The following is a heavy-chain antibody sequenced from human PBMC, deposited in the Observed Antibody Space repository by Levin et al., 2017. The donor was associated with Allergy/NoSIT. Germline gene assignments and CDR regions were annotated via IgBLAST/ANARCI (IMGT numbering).Heavy chain of an antibody. CDR1: GFTFSSYG. D-gene: IGHD2-15*01. J-gene: IGHJ6*02. CDR2: ISYDGSNK. CDR3: AKDGVDIVVVVAATGFYGMDV. Sequence: LSLTCAASGFTFSSYGMHWVRQAPGKGLEWVAVISYDGSNKYYADSVKGRFTISRDNSKNTLYLQMNSLRAEDTAVYYCAKDGVDIVVVVAATGFYGMDVWGQGTTVTVSS. V-gene: IGHV3-30*18.